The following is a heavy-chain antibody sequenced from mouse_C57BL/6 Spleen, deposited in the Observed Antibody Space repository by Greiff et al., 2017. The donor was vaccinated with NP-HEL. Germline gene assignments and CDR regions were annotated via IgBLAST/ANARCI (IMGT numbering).Heavy chain of an antibody. CDR2: IWSGGST. D-gene: IGHD4-1*01. J-gene: IGHJ1*03. Sequence: QVQLQQSGPGLVQPSQSLSITCTVSGFSLTSYGVHWVRQPPGKGLEWLGVIWSGGSTDYNAAFISRLSISKDNSKSQVFFKMNSLQADDTAIYYCAKNPLTGTGWYFDVWGTGTTVTVSS. CDR3: AKNPLTGTGWYFDV. V-gene: IGHV2-4*01. CDR1: GFSLTSYG.